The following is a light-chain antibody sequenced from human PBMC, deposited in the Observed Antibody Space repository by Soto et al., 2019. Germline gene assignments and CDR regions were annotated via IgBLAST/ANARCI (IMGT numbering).Light chain of an antibody. CDR3: HQSYDIPT. CDR1: QSISSY. Sequence: DIQMTQSPSSLSASVGDRVTITCRASQSISSYLNWYQQKPGKAPKLLIYAASSLQSGVPSRFSGSGSGTDLTLTVSSLQPEDFATYYCHQSYDIPTFGQGTRLEIK. J-gene: IGKJ5*01. CDR2: AAS. V-gene: IGKV1-39*01.